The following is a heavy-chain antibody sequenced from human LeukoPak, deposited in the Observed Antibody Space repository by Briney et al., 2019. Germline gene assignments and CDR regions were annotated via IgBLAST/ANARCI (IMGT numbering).Heavy chain of an antibody. J-gene: IGHJ6*03. D-gene: IGHD5-12*01. CDR1: GGSISSYY. CDR3: ARGGYGSKGGYYYYMDV. Sequence: SSETLSLTCTVSGGSISSYYWSWIRQPPGKGLEWIGYIYYSGSTNYNPSLKSRVTISVDTSKNQFSLKLSSVTAADTAVYYCARGGYGSKGGYYYYMDVWGKGTTVTVSS. V-gene: IGHV4-59*01. CDR2: IYYSGST.